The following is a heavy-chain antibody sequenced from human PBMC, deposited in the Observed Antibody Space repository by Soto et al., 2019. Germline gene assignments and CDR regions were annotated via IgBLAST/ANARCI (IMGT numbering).Heavy chain of an antibody. Sequence: EVQLLESGGGLVQPGGSLRLSCAASGFTFSGYGMSWVRQAPGKGLNCVSAIIGSGDSTYYADSVKGRFNISRDNSTNTLYLQMNSLRAEDTAVYYCAKLTMVRGVDSWGQGTQVTVSS. D-gene: IGHD3-10*01. V-gene: IGHV3-23*01. CDR2: IIGSGDST. J-gene: IGHJ4*02. CDR3: AKLTMVRGVDS. CDR1: GFTFSGYG.